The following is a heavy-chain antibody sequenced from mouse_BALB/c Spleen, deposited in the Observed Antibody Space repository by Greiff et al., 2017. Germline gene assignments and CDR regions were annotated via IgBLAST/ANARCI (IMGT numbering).Heavy chain of an antibody. CDR2: IDPANGNT. J-gene: IGHJ4*01. CDR1: GFNIKDTY. CDR3: ARNGNYVAMDY. D-gene: IGHD2-1*01. Sequence: EVKLVESGAELVKPGASVKLSCTASGFNIKDTYMHWVKQRPEQGLEWIGRIDPANGNTKYDPKFQGKATITADTSSNTAYLQLSSLTSEDTAVYYCARNGNYVAMDYWGQGTSVTVSS. V-gene: IGHV14-3*02.